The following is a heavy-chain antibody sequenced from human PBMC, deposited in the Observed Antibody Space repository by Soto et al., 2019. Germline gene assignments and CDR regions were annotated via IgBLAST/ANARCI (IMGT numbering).Heavy chain of an antibody. Sequence: GGSLRLSCAASGFTFSSYWMSWVRQAPGKGLEWVANIKQDGRGKYNVDSVKGRFTITRANAKNSLYLQMNSLRAEDTADYYCASDLVDFWSGYYRFDPWGQGTLVTVSS. V-gene: IGHV3-7*03. CDR2: IKQDGRGK. CDR3: ASDLVDFWSGYYRFDP. J-gene: IGHJ5*02. CDR1: GFTFSSYW. D-gene: IGHD3-3*01.